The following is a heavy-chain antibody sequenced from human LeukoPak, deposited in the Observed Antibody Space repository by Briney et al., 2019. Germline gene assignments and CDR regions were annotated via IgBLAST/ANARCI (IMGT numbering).Heavy chain of an antibody. CDR2: IIPIFGTA. Sequence: GASVKVSCKASGGTFSSYAISWVRQAPGQGLEWMGGIIPIFGTANYAQKFQDRVTITADESTSTAYMELSSLRSEDTAVYYCAREGVVVPAVTGYYFDYWGQGTLVTVSS. V-gene: IGHV1-69*13. CDR3: AREGVVVPAVTGYYFDY. CDR1: GGTFSSYA. J-gene: IGHJ4*02. D-gene: IGHD2-2*01.